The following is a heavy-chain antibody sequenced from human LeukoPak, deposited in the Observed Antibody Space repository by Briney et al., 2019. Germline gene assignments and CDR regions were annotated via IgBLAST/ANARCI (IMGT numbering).Heavy chain of an antibody. CDR3: ARDVSGSYSKFPLDY. J-gene: IGHJ4*02. V-gene: IGHV1-18*01. CDR1: GYTFTSYG. D-gene: IGHD3-10*01. CDR2: ISAYNGNT. Sequence: PWASVKVSCKASGYTFTSYGISWVRQAPGQGLEWMGWISAYNGNTNYAQKLQGRVTMTTDTSTSTAYMELRSLRSDDTAVYYCARDVSGSYSKFPLDYWGQGTLVTVSS.